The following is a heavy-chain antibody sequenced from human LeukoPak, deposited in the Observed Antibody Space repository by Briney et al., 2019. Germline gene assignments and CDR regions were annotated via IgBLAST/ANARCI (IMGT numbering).Heavy chain of an antibody. CDR3: ARDFVVGATPLAFDY. V-gene: IGHV1-46*01. D-gene: IGHD1-26*01. J-gene: IGHJ4*02. CDR2: INPSGGST. CDR1: GYTLTSYY. Sequence: ASVKVSCKASGYTLTSYYIHWVRQAPGQGLEWMGIINPSGGSTNYAQKFQGRVTMTRDTSTSTVYMDLSSLRSEDTAVYYCARDFVVGATPLAFDYWGQGTLVTVSS.